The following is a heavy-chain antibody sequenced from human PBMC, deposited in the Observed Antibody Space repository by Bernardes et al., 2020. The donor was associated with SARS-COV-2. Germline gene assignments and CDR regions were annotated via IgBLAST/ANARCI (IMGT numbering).Heavy chain of an antibody. Sequence: GGSLRLSCAASGFTFSSYWMHWVRQAPGKGLVWVSRINSDGSSTSYADSVKGRFTISRDNAKNTLYLQMNSLRAEDTAVYYCAREGDDFWGGYWGYFDYGGQGTLVTVSS. D-gene: IGHD3-3*01. CDR3: AREGDDFWGGYWGYFDY. CDR1: GFTFSSYW. V-gene: IGHV3-74*01. J-gene: IGHJ4*02. CDR2: INSDGSST.